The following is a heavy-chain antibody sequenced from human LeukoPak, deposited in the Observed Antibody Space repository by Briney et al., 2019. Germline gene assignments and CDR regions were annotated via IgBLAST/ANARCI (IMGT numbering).Heavy chain of an antibody. Sequence: PGGSLRLSCAASGFTFSSYEMNWVRQAPGKGLEWVSYISSSGSTIYYADSVKGRFTISRDNAKNSLYLQMNTLRAEDTAVYYCAKVMAVVPAVRSPFDYWGQGTLVTVSS. CDR1: GFTFSSYE. V-gene: IGHV3-48*03. D-gene: IGHD2-2*01. CDR3: AKVMAVVPAVRSPFDY. CDR2: ISSSGSTI. J-gene: IGHJ4*02.